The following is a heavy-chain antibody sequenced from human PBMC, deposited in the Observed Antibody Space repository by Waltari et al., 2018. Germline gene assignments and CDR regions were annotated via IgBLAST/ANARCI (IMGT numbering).Heavy chain of an antibody. V-gene: IGHV3-66*02. CDR3: AGASNYYYYYGMDV. CDR1: GFTVSSNY. Sequence: EVQLVESGGGLVQPGGSLRLSCAASGFTVSSNYMSWVRQAPGKGLACVSVISSGGSTYYADAVKGRFTISRDKSKNTLYLQMNRLRAEDTAVYYCAGASNYYYYYGMDVWGQGTTVTVSS. CDR2: ISSGGST. J-gene: IGHJ6*02.